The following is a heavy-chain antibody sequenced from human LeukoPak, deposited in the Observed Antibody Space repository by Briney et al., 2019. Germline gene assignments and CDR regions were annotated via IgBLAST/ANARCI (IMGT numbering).Heavy chain of an antibody. Sequence: SETLSLTCAVSGGSISSGGYSWRWIRQPPGKGLEWIGYIYHSGSTYYNPSLKSRVTISVDRSKSQFSLKLSSVTAADTAVYYCARGGYDSSGYYYPNWFDPWGQGTLVTVSS. CDR2: IYHSGST. V-gene: IGHV4-30-2*01. J-gene: IGHJ5*02. D-gene: IGHD3-22*01. CDR3: ARGGYDSSGYYYPNWFDP. CDR1: GGSISSGGYS.